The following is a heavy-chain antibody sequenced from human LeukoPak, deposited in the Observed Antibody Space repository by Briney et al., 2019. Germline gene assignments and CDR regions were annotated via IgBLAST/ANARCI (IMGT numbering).Heavy chain of an antibody. D-gene: IGHD6-19*01. Sequence: SETLSLTCTVSGYSISSGYYWSWIRQPPGKGLEWIGYIYTSGSTNYNPSLKSRVTISVDTSKNQFSLKLSSVTAADTAVYYCARDGGWSFDYWGQGTLVTVSS. J-gene: IGHJ4*02. CDR2: IYTSGST. CDR3: ARDGGWSFDY. CDR1: GYSISSGYY. V-gene: IGHV4-4*09.